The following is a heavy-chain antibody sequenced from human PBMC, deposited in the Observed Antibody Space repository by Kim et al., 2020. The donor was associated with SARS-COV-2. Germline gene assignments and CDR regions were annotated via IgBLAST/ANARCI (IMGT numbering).Heavy chain of an antibody. CDR3: ARGSTTVVTLLPFDY. Sequence: QRFQGRAPITADESPSTAYMALSSLRSEDTAVYYCARGSTTVVTLLPFDYWGQGTLVTVSS. V-gene: IGHV1-69*01. D-gene: IGHD4-17*01. J-gene: IGHJ4*02.